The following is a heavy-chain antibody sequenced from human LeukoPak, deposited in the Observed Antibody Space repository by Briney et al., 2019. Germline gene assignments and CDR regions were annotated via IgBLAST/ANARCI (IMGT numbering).Heavy chain of an antibody. J-gene: IGHJ3*02. D-gene: IGHD3-22*01. V-gene: IGHV1-69*02. CDR1: GGTFSSYT. CDR3: ASEYYYDSGGYYLGLSFDI. CDR2: IIPILGIA. Sequence: SVKVSCKASGGTFSSYTISWVRQAPGQGLEWMGRIIPILGIANYAQKFQGRVTITADKSTSTAYMELSSLRSEDTAVYYCASEYYYDSGGYYLGLSFDIWGQGTLVTVSS.